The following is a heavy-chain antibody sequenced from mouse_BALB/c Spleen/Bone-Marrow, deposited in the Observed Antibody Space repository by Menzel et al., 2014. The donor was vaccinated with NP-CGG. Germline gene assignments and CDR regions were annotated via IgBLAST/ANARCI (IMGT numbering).Heavy chain of an antibody. V-gene: IGHV14-3*02. CDR2: IDPANGNT. Sequence: DVQLQESGAELVKPGASVKLSCTASGFNIIDTYMHWVKQRPEQGLEWIGRIDPANGNTKYDPKFQGKASITADTSSNTAYLQLSSLTSEDTAVYYCASYVYGYYFDYWGQGTTLTVSS. CDR3: ASYVYGYYFDY. J-gene: IGHJ2*01. CDR1: GFNIIDTY. D-gene: IGHD2-2*01.